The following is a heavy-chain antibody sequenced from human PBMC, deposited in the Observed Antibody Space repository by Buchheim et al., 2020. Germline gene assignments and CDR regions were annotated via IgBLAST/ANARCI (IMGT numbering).Heavy chain of an antibody. J-gene: IGHJ4*02. V-gene: IGHV1-18*01. CDR2: ISGYNGDI. D-gene: IGHD6-19*01. Sequence: QVQLVQSGAEVKEPGASVKVSCKASGYTFTSYGINWVRQAPGQGLEWMEWISGYNGDIKYAEKFQGRVTMTIETSTSTAYMELRSLRSDDSAVFYCARAPKAVPGSGLHYWGQGTL. CDR1: GYTFTSYG. CDR3: ARAPKAVPGSGLHY.